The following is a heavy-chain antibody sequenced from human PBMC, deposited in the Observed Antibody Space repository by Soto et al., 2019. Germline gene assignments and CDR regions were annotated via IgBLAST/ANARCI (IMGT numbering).Heavy chain of an antibody. Sequence: QVQLQESGPGLVKPSETLSLTCTVSGGSISSYYWSWIRQPPGKGLEWIGYIYYSGSTNYNPSLKSRVPISVDTSKNQFSLKLSSVTAADTAVYYCARRLWYGDHSSWFDPWGQGTLVTVSS. CDR3: ARRLWYGDHSSWFDP. D-gene: IGHD4-17*01. J-gene: IGHJ5*02. CDR2: IYYSGST. CDR1: GGSISSYY. V-gene: IGHV4-59*08.